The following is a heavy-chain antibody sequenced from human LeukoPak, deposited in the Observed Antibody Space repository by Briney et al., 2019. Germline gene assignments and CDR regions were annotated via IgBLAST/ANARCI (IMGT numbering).Heavy chain of an antibody. V-gene: IGHV4-39*07. CDR1: GGSISSYY. CDR3: ARFEPDVEDFDY. D-gene: IGHD1-1*01. Sequence: SETLSLTCTVSGGSISSYYWSWIRQPPGKGLEWIGSIYYSGSTYYNPSLKSRVTISVDTSKNQFSLKLSSVTAADTAVYYCARFEPDVEDFDYWGQGTLVTVSS. CDR2: IYYSGST. J-gene: IGHJ4*02.